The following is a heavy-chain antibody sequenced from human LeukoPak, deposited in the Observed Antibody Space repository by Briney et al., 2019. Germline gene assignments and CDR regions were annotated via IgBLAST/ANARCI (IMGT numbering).Heavy chain of an antibody. Sequence: SVKVSCKASGGTFSSYAISWVRQAPGQGLEWMGRIIPILGIANYAQKFQGRVAITADKSTSTAYMELSSLRSEDTAVYYCARDTATYYFDYWGQGTLVTVSS. D-gene: IGHD5-18*01. CDR1: GGTFSSYA. CDR3: ARDTATYYFDY. V-gene: IGHV1-69*04. CDR2: IIPILGIA. J-gene: IGHJ4*02.